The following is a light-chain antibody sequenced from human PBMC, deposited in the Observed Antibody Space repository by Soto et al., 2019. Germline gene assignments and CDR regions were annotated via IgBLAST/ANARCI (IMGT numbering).Light chain of an antibody. CDR3: QQYGSSPWT. CDR2: GAS. CDR1: QSVSSSY. Sequence: EIVLTQSPGTLSLSQGEGATLSCRASQSVSSSYLAWYQQKPGQAPRPLIYGASSRAIGIPDRFSGRGSGTDFTLTISRLEPEDFAVYYCQQYGSSPWTFGQGTKVDIK. V-gene: IGKV3-20*01. J-gene: IGKJ1*01.